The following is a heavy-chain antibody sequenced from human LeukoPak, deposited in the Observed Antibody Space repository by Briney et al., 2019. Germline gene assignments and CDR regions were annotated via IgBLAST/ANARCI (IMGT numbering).Heavy chain of an antibody. V-gene: IGHV1-69*04. CDR3: AGEAYDFWSGYYTGGY. CDR1: GGTFSSYA. CDR2: IIPILGIA. D-gene: IGHD3-3*01. Sequence: SVKVSCKASGGTFSSYAISWVRQAPGQGLEWMGRIIPILGIANYAQKFQGRVTITADKSTSTAYMELSSLRSEDTAVYYCAGEAYDFWSGYYTGGYWGQGTLVTVSS. J-gene: IGHJ4*02.